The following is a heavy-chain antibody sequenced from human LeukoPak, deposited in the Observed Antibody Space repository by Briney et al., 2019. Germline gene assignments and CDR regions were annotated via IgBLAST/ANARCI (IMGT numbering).Heavy chain of an antibody. CDR1: GFTFSSYG. D-gene: IGHD5-12*01. J-gene: IGHJ4*02. CDR3: AKGRGRGYSGYDLDY. CDR2: ISYDGSNK. Sequence: PGRSLRLSCAASGFTFSSYGMHWVRQAPGKGLEWVAVISYDGSNKYYADSVKGRFTISRDNSKNTLCLQMNSLRAEDTAVYYCAKGRGRGYSGYDLDYWGQGTLVTVSS. V-gene: IGHV3-30*18.